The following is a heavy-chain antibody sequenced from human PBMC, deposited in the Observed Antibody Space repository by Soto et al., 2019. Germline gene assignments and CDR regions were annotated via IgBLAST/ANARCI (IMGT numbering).Heavy chain of an antibody. CDR1: GFTFSTYA. CDR2: ISGSGGRT. J-gene: IGHJ4*02. V-gene: IGHV3-23*01. CDR3: EKGLVYCSSTSCYICFDY. Sequence: PGGSLRLSCAASGFTFSTYAMSWVRQAPGKGLEWVSAISGSGGRTYYVDPVKGRFTISRDNSKNTLYLQMNSLRAEDTAVHYFEKGLVYCSSTSCYICFDYWGQGTLVTVSS. D-gene: IGHD2-2*02.